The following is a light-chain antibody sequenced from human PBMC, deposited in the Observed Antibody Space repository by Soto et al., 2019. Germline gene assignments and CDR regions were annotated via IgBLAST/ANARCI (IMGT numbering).Light chain of an antibody. J-gene: IGLJ1*01. Sequence: QSVLTQSTSVSGSPGQSITVSCTGTSSDVGGYNSVSWYQQHPGKPPKLIIYEVSNRPSGVSDRFSGSKSGNTASLTISGLQAEDEADYYCSSYTSTSSYGFATGTKVAVL. CDR3: SSYTSTSSYG. CDR2: EVS. V-gene: IGLV2-14*03. CDR1: SSDVGGYNS.